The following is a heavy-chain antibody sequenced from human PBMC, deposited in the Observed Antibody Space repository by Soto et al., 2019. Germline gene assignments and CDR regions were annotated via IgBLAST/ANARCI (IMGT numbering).Heavy chain of an antibody. Sequence: PSETLSLTCAVSGGSISSGGYSWSWIRQPPGKGLEWIGYIYHSGSTYYNPSLKSRVTISVDRSKNQFSLKLSSVTAADTAVYYCARSGYDYVWGSPQYYFDYWGQGTLVTVSS. CDR3: ARSGYDYVWGSPQYYFDY. D-gene: IGHD3-16*01. CDR1: GGSISSGGYS. CDR2: IYHSGST. J-gene: IGHJ4*02. V-gene: IGHV4-30-2*01.